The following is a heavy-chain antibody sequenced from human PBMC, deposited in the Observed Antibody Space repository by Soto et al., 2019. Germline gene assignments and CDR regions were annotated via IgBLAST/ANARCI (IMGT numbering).Heavy chain of an antibody. CDR3: ARGGGVGVAGSAAFDM. Sequence: QLHLVQSGAVVKKPGASVTVSCSASGYPVTAYYMHWVRQAPGRGLEWMGGINPATGAAKYTQTFQGRVTMTRVTSTSTVFMELSGLTSADTAVFYWARGGGVGVAGSAAFDMWGQGTLVTVSS. CDR2: INPATGAA. J-gene: IGHJ3*02. V-gene: IGHV1-2*02. D-gene: IGHD3-3*01. CDR1: GYPVTAYY.